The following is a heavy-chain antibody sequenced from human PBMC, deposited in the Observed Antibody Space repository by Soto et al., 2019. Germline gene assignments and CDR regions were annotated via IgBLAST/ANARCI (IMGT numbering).Heavy chain of an antibody. CDR1: GYTITSYG. D-gene: IGHD3-22*01. J-gene: IGHJ4*02. CDR3: AREEDYYDSSATMSY. V-gene: IGHV1-18*01. CDR2: ISAYNGNT. Sequence: ASVNVACKASGYTITSYGISWVRQAPGQGLEWMGWISAYNGNTNYAQKLQGRVTMTTDTSTSTAYMELRSLRSDDTAVYYCAREEDYYDSSATMSYWGQGTLVTVSS.